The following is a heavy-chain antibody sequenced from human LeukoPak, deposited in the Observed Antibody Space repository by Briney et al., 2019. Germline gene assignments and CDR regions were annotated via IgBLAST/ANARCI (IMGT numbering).Heavy chain of an antibody. V-gene: IGHV4-34*01. D-gene: IGHD3-10*01. Sequence: SETLSLTCAVYGGSFSGYYWSWIRQPPGKGLEWIGEINHSGSTNYNPSLKSRVTISVDTSKNQFSLKLSSVTAADTAVYYCARGVRGVPSYYYYYYMDVWGKGTTVTISS. CDR3: ARGVRGVPSYYYYYYMDV. J-gene: IGHJ6*03. CDR2: INHSGST. CDR1: GGSFSGYY.